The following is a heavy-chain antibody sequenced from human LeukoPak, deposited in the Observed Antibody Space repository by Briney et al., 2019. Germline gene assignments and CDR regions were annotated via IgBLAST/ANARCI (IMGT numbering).Heavy chain of an antibody. J-gene: IGHJ3*02. CDR2: IYYSGST. D-gene: IGHD2-2*01. CDR3: ARDNQLLLGYDI. V-gene: IGHV4-31*03. CDR1: GGSISSGGYY. Sequence: SETLSLTCTVSGGSISSGGYYWSWIRQHPGKGLEWIGYIYYSGSTYYNPSLKSRVTISVDTSKNQFSLKLSSVAAADTAVYYCARDNQLLLGYDIWGQGTMVTVSS.